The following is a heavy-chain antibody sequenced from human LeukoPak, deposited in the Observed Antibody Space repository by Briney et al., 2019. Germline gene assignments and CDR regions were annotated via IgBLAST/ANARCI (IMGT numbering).Heavy chain of an antibody. D-gene: IGHD3-10*01. CDR3: AKASGFGELLTYFDY. CDR1: GFTFSSSA. Sequence: GGSLRLSCAASGFTFSSSAMSWVRQAPGKGLEWVSAISGSGGSTYYADSVKGRFTISRDNSKNTLYLQMNSLRAEDTAVYYCAKASGFGELLTYFDYWGQGTLVTVSS. J-gene: IGHJ4*02. CDR2: ISGSGGST. V-gene: IGHV3-23*01.